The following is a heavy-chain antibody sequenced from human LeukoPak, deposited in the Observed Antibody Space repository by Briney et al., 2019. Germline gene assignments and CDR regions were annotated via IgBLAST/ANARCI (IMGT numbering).Heavy chain of an antibody. J-gene: IGHJ3*02. CDR2: IKQDGSEK. CDR1: GFTFSSYG. Sequence: GGSLRLSCAASGFTFSSYGMSWVRQAPGKGLEWVANIKQDGSEKYYVDSVKGRFTISRDNAKNSLYLQMNSLRAEDTAVYYCARGSYDAFDIWGQGTMVTVSS. V-gene: IGHV3-7*04. CDR3: ARGSYDAFDI.